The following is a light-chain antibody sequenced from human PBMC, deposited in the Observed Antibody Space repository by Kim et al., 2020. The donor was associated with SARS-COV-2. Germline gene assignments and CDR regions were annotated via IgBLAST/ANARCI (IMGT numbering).Light chain of an antibody. CDR1: QSVSSY. CDR3: QQRSNWQYT. Sequence: SVSTGERATLSCRASQSVSSYLAWYQQKPGQAPRLLIYDASKRATGIPARFSGSGSGTDFTLTISSLEPEDFAVYYCQQRSNWQYTFGQGTKLEI. J-gene: IGKJ2*01. CDR2: DAS. V-gene: IGKV3-11*01.